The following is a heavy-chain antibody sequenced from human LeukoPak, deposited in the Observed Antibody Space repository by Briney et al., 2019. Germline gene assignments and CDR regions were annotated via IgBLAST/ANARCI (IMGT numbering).Heavy chain of an antibody. CDR2: IYSGGST. CDR3: AKDPDGMVRGVPYYFDY. CDR1: GFTVSSNY. V-gene: IGHV3-53*05. J-gene: IGHJ4*02. Sequence: GGSLRLSCAASGFTVSSNYMSWVRQAPGKGLEWVSVIYSGGSTYYADSVKGRFTISRDNSKNTLYLQMNSLRAEDTAVYYCAKDPDGMVRGVPYYFDYWGQGTLVTVSS. D-gene: IGHD3-10*01.